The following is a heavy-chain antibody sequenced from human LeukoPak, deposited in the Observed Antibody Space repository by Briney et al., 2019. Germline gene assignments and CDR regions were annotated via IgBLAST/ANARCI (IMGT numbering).Heavy chain of an antibody. Sequence: KSSETLSLTCDVSGYSISGGYFWGWIRQPPGMGLEWIGSTAHRGSTYYNPSLKGRVSISIDGSKNQFSLSLTSVTAADTAIYYCARVTRNSGWFFDYWGQGTLATVSS. V-gene: IGHV4-38-2*01. CDR1: GYSISGGYF. CDR3: ARVTRNSGWFFDY. D-gene: IGHD6-19*01. CDR2: TAHRGST. J-gene: IGHJ4*02.